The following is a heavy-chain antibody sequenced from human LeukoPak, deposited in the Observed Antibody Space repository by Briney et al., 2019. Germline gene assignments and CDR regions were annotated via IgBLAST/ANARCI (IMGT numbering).Heavy chain of an antibody. V-gene: IGHV3-21*01. J-gene: IGHJ6*02. D-gene: IGHD2-15*01. CDR1: GFTFSSYS. Sequence: GGSLRLSCAASGFTFSSYSMNWVRQAPGKGLEWVSSISSSSSYIYYADSVKGRFTISRDNAKNSLYLQMNSLRAEDTAVYYCARDCSGGSCYSFVGYYYGMDVWGQGTTVTVSS. CDR2: ISSSSSYI. CDR3: ARDCSGGSCYSFVGYYYGMDV.